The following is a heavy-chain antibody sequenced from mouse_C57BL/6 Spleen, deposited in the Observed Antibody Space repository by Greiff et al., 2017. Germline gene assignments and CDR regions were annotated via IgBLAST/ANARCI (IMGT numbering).Heavy chain of an antibody. CDR3: ARGELTEDY. Sequence: VQLQQSGPELVKPGASVKISCKASGYAFSSSWMNWVKQRPGKGLEWIGRIYPGVGDTNYNGKFKGKATLTADKSSSTAYMQLSSLTSEDSAVYFCARGELTEDYWGQGTTLTVSS. J-gene: IGHJ2*01. V-gene: IGHV1-82*01. D-gene: IGHD4-1*01. CDR1: GYAFSSSW. CDR2: IYPGVGDT.